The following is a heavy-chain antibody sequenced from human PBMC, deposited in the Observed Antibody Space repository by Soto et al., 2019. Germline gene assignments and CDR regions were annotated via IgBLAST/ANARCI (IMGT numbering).Heavy chain of an antibody. D-gene: IGHD3-16*01. V-gene: IGHV3-23*01. Sequence: EVQLLESGGDVVRPGGSLRLSCAASGFTFSSYAMGWVRQAPGKGLEWVAGVSRAGTYTFYADSVRGRFSSSRDNSRDTVDLYINALRGDDTAVYFCVKYTVTEDLGESWGQGTLVSVSS. J-gene: IGHJ5*02. CDR3: VKYTVTEDLGES. CDR1: GFTFSSYA. CDR2: VSRAGTYT.